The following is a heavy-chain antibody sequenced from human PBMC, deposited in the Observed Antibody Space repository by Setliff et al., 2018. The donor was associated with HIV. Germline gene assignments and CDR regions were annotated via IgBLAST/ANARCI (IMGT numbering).Heavy chain of an antibody. Sequence: SETLSLTCTVSGGSISSSSHYWGWIRQSPGKGLEWIGSIYYSGSTYYNSSPKSRVTIFVDTSKNQLSLKLRSVTAADTAVYYCARLGGGIAVAGTRIDYWGRGTLVTVSS. V-gene: IGHV4-39*01. CDR3: ARLGGGIAVAGTRIDY. CDR1: GGSISSSSHY. J-gene: IGHJ4*02. D-gene: IGHD6-19*01. CDR2: IYYSGST.